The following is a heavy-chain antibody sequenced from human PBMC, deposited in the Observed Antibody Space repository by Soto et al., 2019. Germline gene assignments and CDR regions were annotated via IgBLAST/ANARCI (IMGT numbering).Heavy chain of an antibody. D-gene: IGHD4-17*01. Sequence: QVQLVESGGGVVQPGRSLRLSCAVSGFTFSSYGMHWVRQAPDKGLEWVAVISYDGSNKYYADSVKGRFTISRDNSKNTLYLQMNSLRTEDTGVDYCAKDLVSYGDHEAPLEPMDVWGQGTTVTVSS. CDR1: GFTFSSYG. CDR3: AKDLVSYGDHEAPLEPMDV. V-gene: IGHV3-30*18. CDR2: ISYDGSNK. J-gene: IGHJ6*02.